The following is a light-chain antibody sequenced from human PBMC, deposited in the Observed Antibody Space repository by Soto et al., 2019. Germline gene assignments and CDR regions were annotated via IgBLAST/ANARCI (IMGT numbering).Light chain of an antibody. Sequence: QAALTPPAYVSGSPGQSIALSCTGTSSDVGTYNLVSWYQQHPGKAPKLLISEGGKRPSGVSDRFSGSKSGNTASLTISGLQAEDEADYYCCSFAAGNTYVFGTGTKVTVL. CDR3: CSFAAGNTYV. J-gene: IGLJ1*01. CDR2: EGG. CDR1: SSDVGTYNL. V-gene: IGLV2-23*01.